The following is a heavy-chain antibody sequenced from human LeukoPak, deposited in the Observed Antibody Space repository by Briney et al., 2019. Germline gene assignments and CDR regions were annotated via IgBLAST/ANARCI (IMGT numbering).Heavy chain of an antibody. CDR1: GGSISSGGYY. J-gene: IGHJ5*02. Sequence: TTSETLSLTCTVSGGSISSGGYYWSWIRQPPGKGLEWIGYIYHSGSTYYNPSLKSRVTISVDRSKNQFSLKLSSVTAADTAVYYCARDTGNGGWFDPWGQGTLVTVSS. V-gene: IGHV4-30-2*01. CDR3: ARDTGNGGWFDP. CDR2: IYHSGST. D-gene: IGHD1-1*01.